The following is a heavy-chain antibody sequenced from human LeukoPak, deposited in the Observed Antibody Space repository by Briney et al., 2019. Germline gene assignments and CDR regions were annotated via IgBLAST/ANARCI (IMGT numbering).Heavy chain of an antibody. Sequence: SETLSLTCTVSGGSISSYYWSWIRQPPGKGLGWIGYIYYSGSTNYNPSLKSRVTISVDTSKNQFSLKLSSVTAADTAVYYCARIGYCSSTSCYQVSYFDYWGQGTLVTVSS. D-gene: IGHD2-2*03. CDR1: GGSISSYY. J-gene: IGHJ4*02. V-gene: IGHV4-59*01. CDR3: ARIGYCSSTSCYQVSYFDY. CDR2: IYYSGST.